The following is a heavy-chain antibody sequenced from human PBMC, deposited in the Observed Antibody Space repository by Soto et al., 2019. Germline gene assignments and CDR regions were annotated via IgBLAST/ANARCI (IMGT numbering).Heavy chain of an antibody. D-gene: IGHD6-13*01. CDR1: GGSISTSNW. CDR3: ARARATIAAAAIFDC. CDR2: VYQTGST. Sequence: QVQLQESGPGLVKPSGTLSLTCAVSGGSISTSNWWSWVRQPPGKGLEWIGEVYQTGSTNYNPSLESRVTVSIDKSKNQFSLKLTSVTAADTAVYYCARARATIAAAAIFDCWGQGTLVTVSS. V-gene: IGHV4-4*02. J-gene: IGHJ4*02.